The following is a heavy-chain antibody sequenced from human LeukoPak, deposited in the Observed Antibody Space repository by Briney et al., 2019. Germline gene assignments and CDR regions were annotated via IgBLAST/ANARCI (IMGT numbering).Heavy chain of an antibody. CDR2: INHSGST. CDR3: ARDRPAGNTGHSHDY. Sequence: PSETLSLTCAVYGGSFSGYYWSWIRQPPGKGLEWIGEINHSGSTNYNPSLKSRVTISVDTSKNQFSLKLTSVTAADTAVYYCARDRPAGNTGHSHDYWGQGILVTVSS. CDR1: GGSFSGYY. V-gene: IGHV4-34*01. D-gene: IGHD6-13*01. J-gene: IGHJ4*02.